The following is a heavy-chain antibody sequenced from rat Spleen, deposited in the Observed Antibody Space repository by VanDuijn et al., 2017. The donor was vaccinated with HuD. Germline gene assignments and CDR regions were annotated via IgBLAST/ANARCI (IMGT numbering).Heavy chain of an antibody. V-gene: IGHV5-31*01. J-gene: IGHJ2*01. Sequence: EVQLVESGGGLVQPGRSLKLSCVASGFTFNNYWMTWIRQAPGKGLEWVASITNTGGSTYSPDSVKGRFTISSDNAKTTLYLQMDRLRSEDTANYYCVRHGYTRYCFDCWGQGVMVTVSS. CDR2: ITNTGGST. D-gene: IGHD1-7*01. CDR3: VRHGYTRYCFDC. CDR1: GFTFNNYW.